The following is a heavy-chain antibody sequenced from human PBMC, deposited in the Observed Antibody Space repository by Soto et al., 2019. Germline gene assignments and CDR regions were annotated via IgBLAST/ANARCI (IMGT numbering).Heavy chain of an antibody. Sequence: GGSLRLSCAASGFTFSYYYMSWIRQAPWKGLEWVSYISSSSSYTNYADSVKGRFTISRDNAKNSLYLQMNSLRAEDTAVYYCARSPSYYDSSGYYSPYFDYWGQGTLVTAPQ. D-gene: IGHD3-22*01. CDR3: ARSPSYYDSSGYYSPYFDY. V-gene: IGHV3-11*06. CDR1: GFTFSYYY. J-gene: IGHJ4*02. CDR2: ISSSSSYT.